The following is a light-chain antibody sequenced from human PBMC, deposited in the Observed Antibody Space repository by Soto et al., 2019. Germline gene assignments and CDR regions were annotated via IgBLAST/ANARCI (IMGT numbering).Light chain of an antibody. J-gene: IGKJ1*01. Sequence: DIQMTQSPSTLSASVGDRVTITCRASQSINSWLAWYQQKPGKAPKLLIYKASSFESEVPSTFSGSGSGTEVTLTISSLQPDDFAIYYCQQYSTYPWTFGPGTKVQIK. CDR3: QQYSTYPWT. CDR2: KAS. CDR1: QSINSW. V-gene: IGKV1-5*03.